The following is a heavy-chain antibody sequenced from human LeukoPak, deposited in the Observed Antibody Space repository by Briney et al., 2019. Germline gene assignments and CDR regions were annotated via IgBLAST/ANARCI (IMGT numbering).Heavy chain of an antibody. J-gene: IGHJ4*02. D-gene: IGHD2-8*02. V-gene: IGHV1-46*01. Sequence: ASVKVSCKASGYTFTNYYMHWVRQAPGQGLEWMGLINPTGSSTNYAQKFRGRVTMTRDTSTTTVYMELSSLRSEDTAVYYCAREESGGYFDYWGQGTLVTVSS. CDR1: GYTFTNYY. CDR2: INPTGSST. CDR3: AREESGGYFDY.